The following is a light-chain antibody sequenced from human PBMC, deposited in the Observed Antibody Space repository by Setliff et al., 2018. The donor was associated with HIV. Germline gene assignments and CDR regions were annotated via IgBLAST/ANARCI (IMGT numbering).Light chain of an antibody. Sequence: QSALTQPPSVSGSPGQSITISCTGTSSDIGHYNRVSWYQQPPGTAPKLLISEVSHRPSGVPDRVSGSKSGNTASLTISGLQAEDEADYYCSSYTTKIRCGFGTGTKVTVL. J-gene: IGLJ1*01. CDR2: EVS. CDR3: SSYTTKIRCG. CDR1: SSDIGHYNR. V-gene: IGLV2-18*02.